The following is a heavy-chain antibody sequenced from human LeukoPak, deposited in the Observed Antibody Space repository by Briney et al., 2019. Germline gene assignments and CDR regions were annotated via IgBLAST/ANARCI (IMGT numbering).Heavy chain of an antibody. CDR3: ARVYYDSSGGGNWFDP. J-gene: IGHJ5*02. V-gene: IGHV4-39*07. Sequence: SETLSLTCTVSGVSISSSYSYWGWIRQPPGMGLEWIGSIYYTGNTYYNASLKSQVSISIDTSKNQFSLKLSSVTAADTAVYYCARVYYDSSGGGNWFDPWGQGTLVTVSS. CDR2: IYYTGNT. CDR1: GVSISSSYSY. D-gene: IGHD3-22*01.